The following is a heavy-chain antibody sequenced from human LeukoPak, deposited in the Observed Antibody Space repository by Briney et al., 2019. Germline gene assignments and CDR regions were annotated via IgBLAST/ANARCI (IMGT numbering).Heavy chain of an antibody. CDR1: GGSISSYY. D-gene: IGHD2-15*01. Sequence: SETLSLTCTVSGGSISSYYWSWIRQPPGKGLEWIGYIYYSGSTNYNPSLKSRVTISGDTSKNQFSLKLSSVTAADTAVYYCARVPDYCSGGSCYGPWGQGTLVTVSS. V-gene: IGHV4-59*01. CDR2: IYYSGST. J-gene: IGHJ5*02. CDR3: ARVPDYCSGGSCYGP.